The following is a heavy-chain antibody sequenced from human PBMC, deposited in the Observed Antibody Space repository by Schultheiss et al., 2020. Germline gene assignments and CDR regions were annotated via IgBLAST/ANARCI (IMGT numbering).Heavy chain of an antibody. Sequence: GSLRLSCTVSGASISGYYWSWIRQPPGKGLEWIAYIYYSGSTNYNPSLQSRVTISLDTSRNQFSLRLSFVTAADTAVYYCARMASDYSSATFDYWGQGTLVTVSS. CDR1: GASISGYY. D-gene: IGHD4-11*01. V-gene: IGHV4-59*01. CDR3: ARMASDYSSATFDY. CDR2: IYYSGST. J-gene: IGHJ4*02.